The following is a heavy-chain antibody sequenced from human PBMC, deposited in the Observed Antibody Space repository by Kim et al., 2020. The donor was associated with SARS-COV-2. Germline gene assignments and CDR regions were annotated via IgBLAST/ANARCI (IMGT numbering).Heavy chain of an antibody. CDR1: GYSFTSYW. D-gene: IGHD5-18*01. CDR2: IDPTDSYT. Sequence: GESLKISCKGSGYSFTSYWISWVRQMPGRGLEWMGRIDPTDSYTNYSPSFQGHVTISADKSITTAYLQWSSLKASDTAMYYCVMVSSTVMVTNDYWGQGTLVTVSS. V-gene: IGHV5-10-1*01. CDR3: VMVSSTVMVTNDY. J-gene: IGHJ4*02.